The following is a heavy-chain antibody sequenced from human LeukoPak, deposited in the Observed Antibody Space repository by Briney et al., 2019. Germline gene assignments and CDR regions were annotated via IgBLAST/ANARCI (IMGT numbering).Heavy chain of an antibody. Sequence: GASVKVSCKASGGTFSSYTISWVRQAPGQGLEWMGRIIPILGIANYAQKFQGRVTITADKSTSTAYMELSSLRSEDTAVYYCARVYYYDSSGYLEYFQHWGQGTLVTVSS. J-gene: IGHJ1*01. V-gene: IGHV1-69*02. CDR2: IIPILGIA. D-gene: IGHD3-22*01. CDR1: GGTFSSYT. CDR3: ARVYYYDSSGYLEYFQH.